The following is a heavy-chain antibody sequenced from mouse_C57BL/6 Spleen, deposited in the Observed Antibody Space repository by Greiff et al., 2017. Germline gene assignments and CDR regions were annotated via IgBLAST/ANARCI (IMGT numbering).Heavy chain of an antibody. CDR1: GFTFSSYG. J-gene: IGHJ1*03. V-gene: IGHV5-6*02. CDR3: ARRGITTVAWYFYV. CDR2: ISSGGSYT. D-gene: IGHD1-1*01. Sequence: EVKLMESGGDLVKPGGSLKLSCAASGFTFSSYGMSWVRQTPDKRLEWVATISSGGSYTYYPDSVKGRFTISRDNAKNTLYLQMSSLKSEDTAMYYCARRGITTVAWYFYVWGTGTTVTVSS.